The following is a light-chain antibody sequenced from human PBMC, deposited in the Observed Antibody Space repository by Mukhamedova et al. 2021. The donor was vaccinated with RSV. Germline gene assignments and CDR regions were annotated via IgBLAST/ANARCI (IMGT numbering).Light chain of an antibody. J-gene: IGLJ2*01. V-gene: IGLV1-36*01. CDR2: YDD. CDR1: SSNIGNNA. Sequence: GTISCSGSSSNIGNNAVNWYQQLPGKAPKLLIYYDDLLPSGVSDRFSGSKSGTSASLAISGLQSEDEADYYCAAWDVSLNGPVFGG. CDR3: AAWDVSLNGPV.